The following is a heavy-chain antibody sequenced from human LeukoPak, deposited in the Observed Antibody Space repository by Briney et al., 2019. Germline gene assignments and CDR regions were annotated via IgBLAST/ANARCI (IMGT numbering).Heavy chain of an antibody. CDR1: GFTLSNYW. D-gene: IGHD1-26*01. CDR2: IRSKAYGGTT. CDR3: TRGGSGTILLDWFDP. V-gene: IGHV3-49*03. Sequence: PGGSLRLSCAASGFTLSNYWMSWFRQAPGKGLEWVGFIRSKAYGGTTEYAASVKGRFTISRDDSKSIAYLQMNSLKTEDTAVYYCTRGGSGTILLDWFDPWGQGTLVTVSS. J-gene: IGHJ5*02.